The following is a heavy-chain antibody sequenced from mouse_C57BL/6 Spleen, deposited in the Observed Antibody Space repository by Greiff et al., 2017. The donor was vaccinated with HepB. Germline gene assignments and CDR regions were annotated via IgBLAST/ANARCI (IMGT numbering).Heavy chain of an antibody. V-gene: IGHV1-50*01. D-gene: IGHD1-1*01. CDR3: ARRYYGSNWYFDV. CDR2: IDPSDGYT. CDR1: GYTFTSYW. J-gene: IGHJ1*03. Sequence: QVQLQQPGAELVKPGASVKLSCKASGYTFTSYWMQWVKQRPGQGLEWIGEIDPSDGYTNYKQKFKGKATLTVDTSSSTAYMQLSSLTSEDSAVYYCARRYYGSNWYFDVWGTGTTVTVSS.